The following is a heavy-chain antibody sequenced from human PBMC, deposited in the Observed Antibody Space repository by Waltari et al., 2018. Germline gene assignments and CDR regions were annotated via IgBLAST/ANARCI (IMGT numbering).Heavy chain of an antibody. CDR2: VRGDGRT. D-gene: IGHD2-15*01. CDR1: GDSMSSSDC. Sequence: QLKLQESGPGLVKPSGTLSLTCGVSGDSMSSSDCWRWVRQPPGKGLEWLGQVRGDGRTNYNPPFASRLTMSLDTSNNQFSLRMTSAAAADTAVYYCARDRGRGLYLDSWGPGTLVTVSP. V-gene: IGHV4-4*02. J-gene: IGHJ4*02. CDR3: ARDRGRGLYLDS.